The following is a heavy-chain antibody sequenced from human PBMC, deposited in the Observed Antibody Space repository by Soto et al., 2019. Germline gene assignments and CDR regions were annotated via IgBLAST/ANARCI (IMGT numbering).Heavy chain of an antibody. D-gene: IGHD2-15*01. CDR2: ISGSGGST. V-gene: IGHV3-23*01. Sequence: GGSLRLSCAASGFTFSSYAMSWVRQAPGKGLEWVSAISGSGGSTYYADSVKGRFTISRDNSKNTLYLQMNSLRAEDTAVYYCARKAPYCSGGSCYRYYYYYYMDVWGKGTTVTVSS. CDR1: GFTFSSYA. J-gene: IGHJ6*03. CDR3: ARKAPYCSGGSCYRYYYYYYMDV.